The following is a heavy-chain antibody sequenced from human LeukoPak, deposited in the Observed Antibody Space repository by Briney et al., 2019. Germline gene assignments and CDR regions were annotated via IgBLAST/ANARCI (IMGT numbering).Heavy chain of an antibody. Sequence: PGRSLRLSCAASGFSFSSYAMHWVRQAPGKGLEWVTVVSYDGYNKYYADSVKGRFTLSRDNSKNTLYPQMNSLRAEDTAVYYCARGKLTQIDHWGQGTLVTVSS. CDR1: GFSFSSYA. CDR3: ARGKLTQIDH. J-gene: IGHJ4*02. V-gene: IGHV3-30*04. D-gene: IGHD4/OR15-4a*01. CDR2: VSYDGYNK.